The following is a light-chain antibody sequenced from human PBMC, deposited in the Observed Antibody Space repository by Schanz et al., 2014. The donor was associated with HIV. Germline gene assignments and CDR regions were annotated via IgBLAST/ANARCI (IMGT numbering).Light chain of an antibody. Sequence: EIVLTQSPGTLSLSPGERATLSCRASQSVNSNYLTWYQQKPGQAPRLLIYAASSRATGIPDRFTGSGSGTDFTLTITRLDPEDFAVYYCQHYGSSFGPGTKVDIK. CDR1: QSVNSNY. J-gene: IGKJ3*01. V-gene: IGKV3-20*01. CDR3: QHYGSS. CDR2: AAS.